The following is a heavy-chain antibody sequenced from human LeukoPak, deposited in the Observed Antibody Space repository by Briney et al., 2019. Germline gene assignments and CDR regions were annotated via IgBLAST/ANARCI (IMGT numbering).Heavy chain of an antibody. V-gene: IGHV3-7*01. CDR3: ARDRQFAY. CDR1: GFTFSNYW. CDR2: IKQDGSEK. J-gene: IGHJ4*02. D-gene: IGHD5-24*01. Sequence: GGSLRLSCAASGFTFSNYWLTWVRQAPGQGLEWVANIKQDGSEKHYVDSVKGRFTISRDNAKNSLYLQMNSLRAEDTAVYYCARDRQFAYWGQGTLVTVSS.